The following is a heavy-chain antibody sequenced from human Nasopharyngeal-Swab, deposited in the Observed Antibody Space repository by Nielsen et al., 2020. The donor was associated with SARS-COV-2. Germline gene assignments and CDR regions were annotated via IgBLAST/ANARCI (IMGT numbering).Heavy chain of an antibody. J-gene: IGHJ4*02. V-gene: IGHV3-30*03. CDR3: ARDAPAHYGAFY. CDR2: IAHDASNE. CDR1: GFTFNTYW. Sequence: GGSLRLSCAASGFTFNTYWMNWARQAPGKGLEWVAFIAHDASNEYYGDSVKGRFSISRDSSKNTLYLQMDSLRGEDTAVYHCARDAPAHYGAFYWGRGTLVTVSS. D-gene: IGHD4-17*01.